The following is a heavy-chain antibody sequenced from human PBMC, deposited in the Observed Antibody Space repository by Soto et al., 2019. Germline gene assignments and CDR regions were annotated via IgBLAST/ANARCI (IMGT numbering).Heavy chain of an antibody. Sequence: GGSLRLSCAASGFTFSSYGMHWVRQAPGKGLEWVAVIWYDGSNKYYADSVKGRFTISRDNSKNTLYLQMNSLRAEDTAVYYCARDPSIWVAARPDYYYYGMDVWGQGTTVTVSS. V-gene: IGHV3-33*01. D-gene: IGHD6-6*01. CDR3: ARDPSIWVAARPDYYYYGMDV. J-gene: IGHJ6*02. CDR2: IWYDGSNK. CDR1: GFTFSSYG.